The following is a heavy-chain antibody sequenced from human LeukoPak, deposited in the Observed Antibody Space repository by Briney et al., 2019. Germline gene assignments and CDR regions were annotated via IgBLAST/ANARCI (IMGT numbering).Heavy chain of an antibody. Sequence: PGGSLRLSCAGSGFTFRSYAMHWVRQAPGKGLEWVAVISYDGSNKDYADSVKGRFTISRDNSKNTLYLQMNSLRAEDTALYYCARARNDYDSNGFSLLDYWGQGTLVTVSS. J-gene: IGHJ4*02. CDR3: ARARNDYDSNGFSLLDY. CDR2: ISYDGSNK. CDR1: GFTFRSYA. V-gene: IGHV3-30-3*01. D-gene: IGHD3-22*01.